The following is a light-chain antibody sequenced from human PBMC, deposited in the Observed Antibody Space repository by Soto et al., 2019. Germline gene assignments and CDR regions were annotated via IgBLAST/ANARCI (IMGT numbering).Light chain of an antibody. CDR2: DVS. V-gene: IGLV2-8*01. J-gene: IGLJ3*02. CDR1: SSDVGGYNS. Sequence: QSALTQPASVSGSPGQSITISCTGTSSDVGGYNSVSWYQQHPGKAPKLMIFDVSKRPSGVPDRFSASKSGNTASLTVSGLQAEDEADYYCSSYAGSNNLVFGGGTKLTVL. CDR3: SSYAGSNNLV.